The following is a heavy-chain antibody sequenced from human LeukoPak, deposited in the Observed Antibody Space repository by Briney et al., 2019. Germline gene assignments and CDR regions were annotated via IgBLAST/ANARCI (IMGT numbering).Heavy chain of an antibody. CDR1: GFTFSSYA. D-gene: IGHD3-9*01. Sequence: GGSLRLSCAASGFTFSSYAMHWVRQAPGKGLEWVAVISYDGSNKYYADSVKGRFTISRDNSKNTLYLQVNSLRAEDTAVYYCARGGRYFLNYFDYWGQGTLVTVSS. CDR2: ISYDGSNK. J-gene: IGHJ4*02. CDR3: ARGGRYFLNYFDY. V-gene: IGHV3-30-3*01.